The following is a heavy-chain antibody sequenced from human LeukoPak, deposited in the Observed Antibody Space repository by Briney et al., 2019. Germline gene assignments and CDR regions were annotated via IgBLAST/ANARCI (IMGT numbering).Heavy chain of an antibody. Sequence: GGSLRLSCAASGFTSSSYAMNWVRQAPGKGLEWVSSVTSSGGSTDYADSVKGRFTISRDNSKNTLYLQMNSLRADDTALYYCAKGTYCSGGTCYLDYWGQGTLVTVSS. CDR3: AKGTYCSGGTCYLDY. V-gene: IGHV3-23*01. J-gene: IGHJ4*02. D-gene: IGHD2-15*01. CDR2: VTSSGGST. CDR1: GFTSSSYA.